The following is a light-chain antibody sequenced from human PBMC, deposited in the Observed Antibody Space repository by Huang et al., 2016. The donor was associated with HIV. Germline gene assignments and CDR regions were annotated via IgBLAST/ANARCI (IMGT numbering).Light chain of an antibody. CDR3: QQRSNWPLMYT. Sequence: IVLTQYPVTLSLSPGERATLSCRASQSVSSYLAWYKQKPGQAPRLLIYDASNRATGIPARFSGSGAGTDFTLTISSLEPEDFAVYYCQQRSNWPLMYTFGQGTKLEI. CDR1: QSVSSY. V-gene: IGKV3-11*01. J-gene: IGKJ2*01. CDR2: DAS.